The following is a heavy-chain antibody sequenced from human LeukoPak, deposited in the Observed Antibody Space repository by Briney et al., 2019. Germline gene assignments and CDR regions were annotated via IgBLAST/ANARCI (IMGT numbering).Heavy chain of an antibody. CDR1: GFTFSSYW. CDR3: ARAGDITYYYDSSGYDNDAFDI. J-gene: IGHJ3*02. D-gene: IGHD3-22*01. V-gene: IGHV3-74*03. CDR2: IDSDGSNT. Sequence: QPGGSLRLSCAASGFTFSSYWMHWVRQAPGKGLVWVSRIDSDGSNTKYADSVKGRFTISRDNAKNSLYLQMNSLRAEDTAVYYCARAGDITYYYDSSGYDNDAFDIWGQGTMVTVSS.